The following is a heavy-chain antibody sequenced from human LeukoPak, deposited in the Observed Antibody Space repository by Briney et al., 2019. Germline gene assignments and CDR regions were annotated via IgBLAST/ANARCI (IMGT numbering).Heavy chain of an antibody. Sequence: GGSLRLSCAASGFTFSRYGMHWVRQAPGKGLEWVAVIWYDGSNKYYADSVKGRFTISRDNSKNTLYLQMNSLRAEDTAVYYCAKGTLYYDIHGFDYWGQGTLVTVSS. CDR2: IWYDGSNK. D-gene: IGHD3-22*01. CDR1: GFTFSRYG. CDR3: AKGTLYYDIHGFDY. V-gene: IGHV3-33*06. J-gene: IGHJ4*02.